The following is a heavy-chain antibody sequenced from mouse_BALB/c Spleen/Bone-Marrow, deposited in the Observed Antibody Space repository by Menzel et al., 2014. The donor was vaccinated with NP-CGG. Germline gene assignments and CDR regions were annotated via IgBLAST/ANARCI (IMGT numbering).Heavy chain of an antibody. V-gene: IGHV5-6-5*01. D-gene: IGHD2-4*01. Sequence: EVKLVESGGGLVKPGGSLKLSCAASGFTFSSYAMSWVRQTPEKRLEWVASISSVGSTYYPDSLKGRFTISKDNARNILYLQMSSLRSEDTAMYYCARDDYDDQYYFDYWGQGTTLTVSS. CDR1: GFTFSSYA. CDR2: ISSVGST. J-gene: IGHJ2*01. CDR3: ARDDYDDQYYFDY.